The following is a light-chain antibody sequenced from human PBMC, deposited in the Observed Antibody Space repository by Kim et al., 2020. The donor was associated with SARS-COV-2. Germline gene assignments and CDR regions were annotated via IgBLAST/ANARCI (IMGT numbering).Light chain of an antibody. J-gene: IGKJ3*01. CDR2: KAS. CDR3: QQYNSYVFP. CDR1: QSISSW. Sequence: DIQMTQSPSTLSASVGDRVTITCRASQSISSWLAWYQQKPGKAPNLLIYKASSLESGVPSRFSGSGSGTEFTLTISSLQPDDFATYYCQQYNSYVFPFGPGTKVHIK. V-gene: IGKV1-5*03.